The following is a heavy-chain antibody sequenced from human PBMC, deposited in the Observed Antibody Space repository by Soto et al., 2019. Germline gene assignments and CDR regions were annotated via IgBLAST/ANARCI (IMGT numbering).Heavy chain of an antibody. CDR2: LSGSGGST. J-gene: IGHJ4*02. Sequence: EVQLLESGGGLVQPGGSLRLSCAASGFTFSSHAMTWVRQAPGKGLEWVSGLSGSGGSTFYADSVKGRFTISRGNSKNTLYLHMNSLRAEDTAVYYCARRPWGSGWYYFDHWGQGTLVTVSS. CDR3: ARRPWGSGWYYFDH. CDR1: GFTFSSHA. V-gene: IGHV3-23*01. D-gene: IGHD6-19*01.